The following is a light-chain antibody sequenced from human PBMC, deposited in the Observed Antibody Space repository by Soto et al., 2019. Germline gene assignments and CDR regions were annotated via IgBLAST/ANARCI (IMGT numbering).Light chain of an antibody. CDR3: SSYAGSNNFVV. J-gene: IGLJ2*01. Sequence: QSALTQPPSASGSPGQSVTISCTGTRSDVGGYNSVSWYQQHPGKAPKLMIYEVSKRPSGVPDRFSGSKSGNTASLTVSGLQAEDEADYYCSSYAGSNNFVVFGGGTKLTVL. V-gene: IGLV2-8*01. CDR1: RSDVGGYNS. CDR2: EVS.